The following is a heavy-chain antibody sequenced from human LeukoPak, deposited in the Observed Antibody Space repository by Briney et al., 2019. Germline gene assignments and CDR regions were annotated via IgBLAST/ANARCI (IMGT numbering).Heavy chain of an antibody. CDR1: GFTFDDYD. V-gene: IGHV3-20*04. CDR2: INWNGGRT. Sequence: GGSLRLSCAASGFTFDDYDMSWVRQAPGKGLEWVSGINWNGGRTGYADSVKGRFTISRDNAKNSLYLQMNSLRAEDTALYYCARDYDYGDYPGYWGQGTLVTVSS. J-gene: IGHJ4*02. CDR3: ARDYDYGDYPGY. D-gene: IGHD4-17*01.